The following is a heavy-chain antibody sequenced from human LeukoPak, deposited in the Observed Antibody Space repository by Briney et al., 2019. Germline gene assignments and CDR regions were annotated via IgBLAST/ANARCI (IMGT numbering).Heavy chain of an antibody. J-gene: IGHJ4*02. CDR2: INPNSGGT. Sequence: ASVKVSCKASGYTFTGYYMHWVRQAPGQGLEWMGWINPNSGGTNYAQKFQGRVTMTRDTSISTAYMELSRLRSGDTAVYYCARDGTGDYVLDYWGQGTLVTVSS. V-gene: IGHV1-2*02. CDR1: GYTFTGYY. CDR3: ARDGTGDYVLDY. D-gene: IGHD4-17*01.